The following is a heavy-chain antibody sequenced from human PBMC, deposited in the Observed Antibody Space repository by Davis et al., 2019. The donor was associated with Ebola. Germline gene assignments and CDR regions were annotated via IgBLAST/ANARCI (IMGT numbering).Heavy chain of an antibody. CDR3: ARDSGTYSAQY. Sequence: GESLKISCAASGFTFSSYWMHWVRQAPGKGLVWVSRISSDGSSTSYADSVKGRFTISRDNAKNSLYLQMNSLRDDDTAVYYCARDSGTYSAQYWGQGTLVTVSS. D-gene: IGHD1-26*01. V-gene: IGHV3-74*01. J-gene: IGHJ4*02. CDR2: ISSDGSST. CDR1: GFTFSSYW.